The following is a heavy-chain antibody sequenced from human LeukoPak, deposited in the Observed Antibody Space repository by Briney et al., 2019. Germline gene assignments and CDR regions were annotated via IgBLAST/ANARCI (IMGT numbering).Heavy chain of an antibody. CDR2: IYPGYSVT. CDR3: ASPRRDCYKDWYCDL. D-gene: IGHD5-24*01. J-gene: IGHJ2*01. Sequence: GESLKISCEGSGYSFTNYWIAWVRQMPGKGLEWMGIIYPGYSVTSYSPPCEGQFIISADKSIGTAYLQWRSRRASDTAMYYGASPRRDCYKDWYCDLWAGGTMVTV. CDR1: GYSFTNYW. V-gene: IGHV5-51*01.